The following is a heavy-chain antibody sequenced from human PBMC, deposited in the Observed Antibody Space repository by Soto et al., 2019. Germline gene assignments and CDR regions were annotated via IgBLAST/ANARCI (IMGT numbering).Heavy chain of an antibody. V-gene: IGHV4-34*01. D-gene: IGHD6-6*01. Sequence: SETLSLTCAVYGGSFSGYYWSWIRQPPGKGLEWIGEINHSGSTNYNPSLKSRVTISVDTSKNQFSLKLSSVTAADTAVYYCAMRASSSSEYWGQGTLVTVSS. CDR3: AMRASSSSEY. CDR1: GGSFSGYY. J-gene: IGHJ4*02. CDR2: INHSGST.